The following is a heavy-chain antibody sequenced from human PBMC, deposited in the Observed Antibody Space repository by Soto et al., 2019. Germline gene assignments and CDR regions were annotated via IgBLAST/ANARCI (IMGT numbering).Heavy chain of an antibody. CDR2: ISGSGGST. V-gene: IGHV3-23*01. CDR1: GFTFSSYA. CDR3: AKGHYDFWSGYSDYYYYYMDV. D-gene: IGHD3-3*01. Sequence: GGSLRLSCAASGFTFSSYAMSWVRQAPGKGLEWVSAISGSGGSTYYADSVKGRFTISRDNSKNTLYLQMNSLRAEDTAVYYCAKGHYDFWSGYSDYYYYYMDVWGKGTTVTVSS. J-gene: IGHJ6*03.